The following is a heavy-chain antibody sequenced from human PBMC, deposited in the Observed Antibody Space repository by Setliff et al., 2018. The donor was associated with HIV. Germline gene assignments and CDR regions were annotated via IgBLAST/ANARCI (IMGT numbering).Heavy chain of an antibody. V-gene: IGHV4-4*02. CDR3: ARANLYSSGPLDY. CDR1: GGSISSSKW. D-gene: IGHD6-19*01. J-gene: IGHJ4*02. Sequence: PSETLSLTCAVSGGSISSSKWWSWVRQPPGKGLEWIGEIFHSENTNYNPSLKSRVTLSIDTSKNQFSLRLTFLAAADTAVYFCARANLYSSGPLDYWGQGRLVTVSS. CDR2: IFHSENT.